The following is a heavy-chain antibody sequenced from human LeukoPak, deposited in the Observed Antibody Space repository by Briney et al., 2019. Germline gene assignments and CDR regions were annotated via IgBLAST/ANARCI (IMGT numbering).Heavy chain of an antibody. D-gene: IGHD3-10*01. J-gene: IGHJ4*02. V-gene: IGHV3-33*01. CDR2: IWYDGSNK. Sequence: GGSLRLSCAASGFTFSSYGMHWVRQAPGKGLEWVAVIWYDGSNKYYADSVKGRFTISRDNSKNTLYLQMNSLRAEDTAVYYCARMVRGVIITLDYWGQGTLVTVSS. CDR1: GFTFSSYG. CDR3: ARMVRGVIITLDY.